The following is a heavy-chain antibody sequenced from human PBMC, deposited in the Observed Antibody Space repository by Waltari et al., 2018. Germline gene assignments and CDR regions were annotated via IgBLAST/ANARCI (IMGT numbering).Heavy chain of an antibody. Sequence: QVQLVQSGAEVKKPGASVKVSCKASGYTFTSYYMHWVRQAPGQGLEWMGIIKPSGGSTSYAQKFQGRVTMTRDTSTSTVYMELSSLRSEDTAVYYCARANGVDAFDIWGQGTMVTISS. CDR3: ARANGVDAFDI. V-gene: IGHV1-46*01. CDR2: IKPSGGST. D-gene: IGHD3-10*01. J-gene: IGHJ3*02. CDR1: GYTFTSYY.